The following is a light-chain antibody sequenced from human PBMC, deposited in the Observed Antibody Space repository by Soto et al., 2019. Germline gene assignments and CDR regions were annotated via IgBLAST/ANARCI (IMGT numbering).Light chain of an antibody. Sequence: ETVLPQSPGTVALSPGERATLSCRTSQSVNSNYLAWYQHKPGQAPRLLIYGVFNRATGIPDRFSGSGSGTDVTLTISGLETEDSAVYYYQHYDGSPRTFGQGTKLEIK. J-gene: IGKJ2*01. CDR3: QHYDGSPRT. CDR1: QSVNSNY. CDR2: GVF. V-gene: IGKV3-20*01.